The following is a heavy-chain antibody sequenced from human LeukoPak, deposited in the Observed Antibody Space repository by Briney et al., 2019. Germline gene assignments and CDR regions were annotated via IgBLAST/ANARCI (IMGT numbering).Heavy chain of an antibody. CDR1: GYTLTELS. V-gene: IGHV1-24*01. CDR2: FDPEDGET. CDR3: ARKEEYCSGGSCYFYYYGMDV. D-gene: IGHD2-15*01. Sequence: GASVTVSCTVSGYTLTELSMHWVRQAPGKGLEWMGGFDPEDGETIYAQKFQGRVTITADESTSTAYMELSSLRSEDTAVYYCARKEEYCSGGSCYFYYYGMDVWGQGTTVTVSS. J-gene: IGHJ6*02.